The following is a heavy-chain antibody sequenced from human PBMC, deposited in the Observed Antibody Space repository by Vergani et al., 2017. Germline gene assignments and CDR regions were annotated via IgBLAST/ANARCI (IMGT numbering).Heavy chain of an antibody. CDR2: ISYDGSNK. D-gene: IGHD6-19*01. CDR1: GFTFSSYG. V-gene: IGHV3-30*18. J-gene: IGHJ4*02. Sequence: VQLLESGGGLVQPGGSLRLSCAASGFTFSSYGMHWVRQAPGKGLEWVAVISYDGSNKYYADSVKGRFTISRDNSKNTLYLQMNSLRAEDTAVYYCAKDYNSGSGPSPFDYWGQGTLVTVSS. CDR3: AKDYNSGSGPSPFDY.